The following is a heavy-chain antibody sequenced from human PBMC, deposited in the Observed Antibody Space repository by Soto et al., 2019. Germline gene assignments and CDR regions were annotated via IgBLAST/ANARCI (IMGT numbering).Heavy chain of an antibody. CDR3: AAGPAARKWGMDV. CDR2: IVVGSGNT. J-gene: IGHJ6*02. Sequence: QMQLVQSGPEVKKPGTSVKVSCKASGFTFTTSAVQWVRLARGQRLEWIGWIVVGSGNTNYAQKFHERVTITRDMSTSTAYMELSSLRSEDTAVYYCAAGPAARKWGMDVWGQGTTVTVSS. D-gene: IGHD2-2*01. CDR1: GFTFTTSA. V-gene: IGHV1-58*01.